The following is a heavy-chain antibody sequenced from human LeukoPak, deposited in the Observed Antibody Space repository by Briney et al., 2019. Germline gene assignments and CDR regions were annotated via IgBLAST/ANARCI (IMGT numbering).Heavy chain of an antibody. D-gene: IGHD3-22*01. CDR3: ARDRGTSGYSDY. Sequence: ASVKVSCKASGYTFTSYYMHWVRQASGQGLEWMGIINPSGSSTSYAQNFQGRVAMTRDTSTTTVYMELSSLRSEDTAVYYCARDRGTSGYSDYWGQGTLVTVSS. CDR2: INPSGSST. V-gene: IGHV1-46*01. CDR1: GYTFTSYY. J-gene: IGHJ4*02.